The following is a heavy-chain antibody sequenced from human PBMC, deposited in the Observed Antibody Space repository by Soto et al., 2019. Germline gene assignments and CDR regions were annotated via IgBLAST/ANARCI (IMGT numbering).Heavy chain of an antibody. CDR1: EFTFSSDG. J-gene: IGHJ4*02. CDR2: ISYDGSNK. CDR3: AREHSSSSDFDY. V-gene: IGHV3-30*03. D-gene: IGHD6-6*01. Sequence: GGSQRHSCASSEFTFSSDGRHWVRQAPGKGLEWVAVISYDGSNKYYADSVKGRFTISRDNAKNSLYLQMNSLRAEDTAVYYCAREHSSSSDFDYWGQGTLVTVSS.